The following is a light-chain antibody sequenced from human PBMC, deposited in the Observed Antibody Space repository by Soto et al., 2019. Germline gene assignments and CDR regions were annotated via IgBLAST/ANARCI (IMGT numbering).Light chain of an antibody. Sequence: EIAMTQSPATLSVSPGERATLSCRASQSISTELAWYQQIPGQPPRLLIYSASTRATGVPARFTGSGSGSEFTLTISVLQSEDFAMYYCQQGHNWPLTFGQGTRLEI. CDR1: QSISTE. V-gene: IGKV3-15*01. CDR2: SAS. CDR3: QQGHNWPLT. J-gene: IGKJ2*01.